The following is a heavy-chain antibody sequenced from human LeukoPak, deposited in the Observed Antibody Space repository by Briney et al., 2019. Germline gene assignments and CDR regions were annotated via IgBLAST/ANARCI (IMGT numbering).Heavy chain of an antibody. D-gene: IGHD3-22*01. Sequence: PGGSLRLSCAASGFTFSSYWMHWVRQAPGKGLVWVSRINSDGSSTSYADSVKGRFTISRDNAKNTLYLQMNSLRAEDTAVYYCATLYGYYYDSSGEFDAFDIWGQGTMVTVSS. V-gene: IGHV3-74*01. CDR1: GFTFSSYW. CDR2: INSDGSST. CDR3: ATLYGYYYDSSGEFDAFDI. J-gene: IGHJ3*02.